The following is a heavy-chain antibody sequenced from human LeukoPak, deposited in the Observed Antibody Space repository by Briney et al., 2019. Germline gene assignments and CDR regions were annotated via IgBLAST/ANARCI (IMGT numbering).Heavy chain of an antibody. D-gene: IGHD2-2*02. J-gene: IGHJ3*02. Sequence: PSETLSLTCAVYGGSFSGYYWSWIRQPPGKGLEWIGEINHSGSTNYNPSLKSRVTISVDTSKNQFSLKLSSVTAADTAVYYCARQGAPRYCSSTSCYRGRFGAFDIWGQGTMVTVSS. CDR2: INHSGST. CDR1: GGSFSGYY. V-gene: IGHV4-34*01. CDR3: ARQGAPRYCSSTSCYRGRFGAFDI.